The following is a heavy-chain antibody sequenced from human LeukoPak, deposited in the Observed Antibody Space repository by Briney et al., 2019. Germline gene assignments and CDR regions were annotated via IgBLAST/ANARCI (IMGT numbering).Heavy chain of an antibody. J-gene: IGHJ4*02. D-gene: IGHD6-6*01. V-gene: IGHV4-59*01. Sequence: PSETLSLTCTVSGGSISSYYWSWIRQPPGKGLEWIGYIYYSGSTNYNPSLKSRVTTSVDTSKNQFSLKLSSVTAADTAVYYCARAYSSSSYFDYWGQETLVTVSS. CDR1: GGSISSYY. CDR3: ARAYSSSSYFDY. CDR2: IYYSGST.